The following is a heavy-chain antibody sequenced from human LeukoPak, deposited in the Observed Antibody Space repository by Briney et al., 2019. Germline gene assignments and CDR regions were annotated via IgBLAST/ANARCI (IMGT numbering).Heavy chain of an antibody. Sequence: ASVKVSCKASGYTFTNYHMHWVRQAPGQGLEWMGIINPSGGSTNYAQKFQGRVTITRDMSTSTVYMELRSLRSEDTAVYYCAREAVTISGLVRTQTTKSPHRFDPWGQGTLVTVSS. CDR3: AREAVTISGLVRTQTTKSPHRFDP. CDR2: INPSGGST. J-gene: IGHJ5*02. CDR1: GYTFTNYH. V-gene: IGHV1-46*01. D-gene: IGHD3-3*01.